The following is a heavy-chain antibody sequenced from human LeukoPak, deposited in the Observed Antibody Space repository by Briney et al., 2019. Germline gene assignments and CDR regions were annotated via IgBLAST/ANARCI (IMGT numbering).Heavy chain of an antibody. J-gene: IGHJ4*02. D-gene: IGHD4-17*01. CDR3: ARGGGDMGYFDY. CDR2: IYYSGST. Sequence: SETLSLTCTVSGGSISSGGYYWSWIRQHPGEGLEWIGYIYYSGSTYYNPSLKSRVTISVDTSKNQFSLKLSSVTAADTAVYYCARGGGDMGYFDYWGQGTLVTVSS. V-gene: IGHV4-31*03. CDR1: GGSISSGGYY.